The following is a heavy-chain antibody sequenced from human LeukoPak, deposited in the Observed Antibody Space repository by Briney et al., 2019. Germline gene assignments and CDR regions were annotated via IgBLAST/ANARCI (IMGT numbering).Heavy chain of an antibody. CDR3: AKGVVAGREGYYLDY. V-gene: IGHV3-23*01. CDR2: ISGSGSST. D-gene: IGHD2-15*01. J-gene: IGHJ4*02. CDR1: GFTFSSYA. Sequence: PGASLRLSCAASGFTFSSYAMSWVRQAPGKGLEWVSAISGSGSSTYYADSVKGRFTISRDNSKNTLYLQMNSLRAEDTAVYYCAKGVVAGREGYYLDYCGQGTLVTVSS.